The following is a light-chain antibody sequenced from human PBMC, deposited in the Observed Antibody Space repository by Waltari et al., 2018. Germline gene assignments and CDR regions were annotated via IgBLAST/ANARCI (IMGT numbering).Light chain of an antibody. V-gene: IGLV2-23*02. CDR1: SSDVGSYNL. CDR3: CSHAGSSIYV. Sequence: QSALTQPASVSGSPGQSIPIPCTGTSSDVGSYNLVSWYQQHPGKAPKLMIYEVTERPSGVSNRFSGSKSDNTASLTISGLQAEDEADYYCCSHAGSSIYVFGTGTKVTIL. J-gene: IGLJ1*01. CDR2: EVT.